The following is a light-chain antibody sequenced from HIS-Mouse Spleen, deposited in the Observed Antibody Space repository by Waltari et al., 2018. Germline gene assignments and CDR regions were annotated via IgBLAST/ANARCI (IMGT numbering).Light chain of an antibody. V-gene: IGLV2-8*01. Sequence: QSALTQPPSASGSPGQSVTISCTGTSSDVGGYNYVSWYQQHPVKAPKLMIYEVSKRPSGVPDRFSGSKSGNTASLTVSGLQAEDEADYYCCSYAGSSTVFGGGTKLTVL. CDR2: EVS. CDR1: SSDVGGYNY. J-gene: IGLJ2*01. CDR3: CSYAGSSTV.